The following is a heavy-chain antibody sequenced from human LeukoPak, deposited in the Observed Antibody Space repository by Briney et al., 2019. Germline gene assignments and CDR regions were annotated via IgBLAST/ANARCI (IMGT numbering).Heavy chain of an antibody. CDR2: ISDSGSTI. V-gene: IGHV3-48*03. CDR1: GFTFSSYA. J-gene: IGHJ4*02. CDR3: AREAAYYFDY. Sequence: PGGSLRLSCSASGFTFSSYAMHWVRQAPGKGLEWVSYISDSGSTIYYADSVKGRITISRDNAKNSLYLQMNSLRADDTAVYYCAREAAYYFDYWGQGTLVTVSS.